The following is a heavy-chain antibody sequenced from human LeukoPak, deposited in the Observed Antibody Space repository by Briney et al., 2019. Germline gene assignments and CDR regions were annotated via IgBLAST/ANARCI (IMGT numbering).Heavy chain of an antibody. CDR1: GGSISSYY. CDR2: IYYSGST. V-gene: IGHV4-59*01. D-gene: IGHD3-22*01. J-gene: IGHJ2*01. CDR3: ARVISDSSGYYLGYFDL. Sequence: SETLSLTCTVSGGSISSYYWSWIRQPPGKGLEWIGYIYYSGSTNYNPSLKSRVTISVDTSKNQFSLKLSSVTAADTAVYYCARVISDSSGYYLGYFDLWGRGTLVTVSS.